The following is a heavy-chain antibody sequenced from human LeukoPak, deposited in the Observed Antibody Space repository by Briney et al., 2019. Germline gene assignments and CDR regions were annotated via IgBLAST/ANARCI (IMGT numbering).Heavy chain of an antibody. Sequence: GGSLRLSCAASGFTFSSYSMNWVRQAPGKGLEWVSSISSSSSYIYYADSVKGRFTISRDSAKNSLYLQMNSLRAEDTAVYYCARDRPAAAAIDYWGQGTLVTVSS. J-gene: IGHJ4*02. CDR3: ARDRPAAAAIDY. V-gene: IGHV3-21*01. CDR1: GFTFSSYS. D-gene: IGHD6-13*01. CDR2: ISSSSSYI.